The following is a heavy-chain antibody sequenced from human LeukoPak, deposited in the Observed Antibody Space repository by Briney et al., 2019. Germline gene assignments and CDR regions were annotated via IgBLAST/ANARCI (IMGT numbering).Heavy chain of an antibody. J-gene: IGHJ5*02. Sequence: ASVKVSCKASGYSFTGYYIHWVRQAPGQGLEWMGCINPNSAVTKYAQNFQGRVTMTRDTSVNTAYMEVSSLTYDDTAIYFCASGAPTNIAIVGWWFNPWGQGTLVSVSS. CDR2: INPNSAVT. CDR1: GYSFTGYY. V-gene: IGHV1-2*02. CDR3: ASGAPTNIAIVGWWFNP. D-gene: IGHD3-16*02.